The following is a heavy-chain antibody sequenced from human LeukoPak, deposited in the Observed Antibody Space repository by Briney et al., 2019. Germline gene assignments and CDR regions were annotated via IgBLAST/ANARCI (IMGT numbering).Heavy chain of an antibody. J-gene: IGHJ4*02. D-gene: IGHD6-13*01. V-gene: IGHV4-59*12. CDR1: GGSISSYY. CDR3: ARVGIAAAGRVY. Sequence: PSETLSLTCTVSGGSISSYYWSWIRQPPGKGLEWIGYIYYSGSTNYNPSLKSRVTISVDTSKNQFSLKLSSVTAADTAVYYCARVGIAAAGRVYWGQGTLVTVSS. CDR2: IYYSGST.